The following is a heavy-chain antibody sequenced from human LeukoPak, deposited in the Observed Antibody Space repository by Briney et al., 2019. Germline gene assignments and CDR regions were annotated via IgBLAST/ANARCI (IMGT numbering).Heavy chain of an antibody. V-gene: IGHV4-59*01. CDR2: TYYSGST. CDR1: GGSISSYY. J-gene: IGHJ4*02. CDR3: AMSPEYYYDSSGYSPLRY. D-gene: IGHD3-22*01. Sequence: KPSETLSLTCTVSGGSISSYYWSWIRQPPGKGLEWIGYTYYSGSTNYNPSLKSRVTISVDTSKNQFSLKLSSVTAADTAVYYCAMSPEYYYDSSGYSPLRYWGQGTLVTVSS.